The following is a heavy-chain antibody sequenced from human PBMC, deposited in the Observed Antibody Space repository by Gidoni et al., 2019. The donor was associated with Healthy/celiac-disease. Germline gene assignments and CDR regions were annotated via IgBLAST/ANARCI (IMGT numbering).Heavy chain of an antibody. Sequence: QVQLVQSGAEVKKPGASVKVSCKASGYTFTGYYMHWVRQAPGQGREWMGRLNPNSGGTNYAQRFQGRVTITKVASISKGYMELSRVRFDDTAVYCCARVSPAFDYWGQGTLVTVSA. J-gene: IGHJ4*02. CDR1: GYTFTGYY. V-gene: IGHV1-2*02. CDR3: ARVSPAFDY. CDR2: LNPNSGGT.